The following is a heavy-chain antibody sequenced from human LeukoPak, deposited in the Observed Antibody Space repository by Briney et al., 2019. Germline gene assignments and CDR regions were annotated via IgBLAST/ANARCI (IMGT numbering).Heavy chain of an antibody. CDR2: IGGSSSYI. Sequence: GGSLRLSCAASGFTFSSYGMNWVRQAPGKGLEWVSSIGGSSSYIYYADSVKGRFTISRDNSKNTLYLQMNSLRAEDTAVYYCARDGPGRVSPDYWGQGTLVTVSS. CDR1: GFTFSSYG. V-gene: IGHV3-21*01. D-gene: IGHD6-13*01. CDR3: ARDGPGRVSPDY. J-gene: IGHJ4*02.